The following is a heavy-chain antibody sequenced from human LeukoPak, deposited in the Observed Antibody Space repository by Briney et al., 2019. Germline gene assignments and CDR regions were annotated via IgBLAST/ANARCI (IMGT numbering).Heavy chain of an antibody. V-gene: IGHV4-59*01. CDR3: AGGHYPLEY. J-gene: IGHJ4*02. Sequence: SETLSLTCTVSGASISDYYWSWIRQPPGKGLEWIGLLYPSGSTNYNPSLKSRVTISVDTSRTQFSLKLSSMTAADTAVYYCAGGHYPLEYWGQGTLVTVSS. CDR1: GASISDYY. CDR2: LYPSGST. D-gene: IGHD1-26*01.